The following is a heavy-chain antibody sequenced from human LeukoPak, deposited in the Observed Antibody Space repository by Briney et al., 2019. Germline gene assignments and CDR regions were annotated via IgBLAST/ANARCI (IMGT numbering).Heavy chain of an antibody. J-gene: IGHJ4*02. CDR1: GGTFSSYA. CDR2: IIPIFGTA. CDR3: ALEVDTTKKFDY. D-gene: IGHD2-21*01. V-gene: IGHV1-69*06. Sequence: ASVKVSCKASGGTFSSYAISWVRQAPGQGLEWMGGIIPIFGTAIYAQKFQGRVTMTEDTSTDTAYMELSSLRSEDTAVYHCALEVDTTKKFDYWGQGTLVTVSS.